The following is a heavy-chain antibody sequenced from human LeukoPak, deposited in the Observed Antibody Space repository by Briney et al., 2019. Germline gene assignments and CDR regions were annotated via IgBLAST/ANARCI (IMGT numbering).Heavy chain of an antibody. V-gene: IGHV4-34*01. D-gene: IGHD2-21*01. J-gene: IGHJ2*01. CDR3: ARGRRLLLRSGYFDL. Sequence: PPETLSLTCAVYGGSFSGYYWSWIRQPPGKGLEWIGEINHSGSTNYNPSLKSRVTISVDTSKNQFSLKLSSVTAADTAVYYCARGRRLLLRSGYFDLWGRGTLVTVSS. CDR1: GGSFSGYY. CDR2: INHSGST.